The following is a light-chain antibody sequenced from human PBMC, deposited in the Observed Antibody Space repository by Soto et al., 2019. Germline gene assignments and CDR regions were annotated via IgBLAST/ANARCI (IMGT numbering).Light chain of an antibody. CDR2: DVT. V-gene: IGLV2-11*01. Sequence: QSVLTQPPSVSGSPGQSVTISCTGTSSDVGGYDYVSWYQQRPGKAPKLLIYDVTKRPSGVPDRFSGSKSGNTASLTISGLQAEDEADFYCCSYGGSFPYVFGNGTKVNVL. J-gene: IGLJ1*01. CDR3: CSYGGSFPYV. CDR1: SSDVGGYDY.